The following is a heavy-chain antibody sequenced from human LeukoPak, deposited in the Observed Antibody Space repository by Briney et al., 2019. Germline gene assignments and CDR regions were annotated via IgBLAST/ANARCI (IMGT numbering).Heavy chain of an antibody. CDR3: ARVSSIQQLSFDY. Sequence: SETLSLTCTVSGGSISSSSYYWGWIRQPPGKGLEWIGSIYYSGSTYYNPSLKSRVTISVDTSKNQFSLKLSSVTAADTAVYYCARVSSIQQLSFDYWGQGTLVTVSS. CDR2: IYYSGST. J-gene: IGHJ4*02. V-gene: IGHV4-39*07. CDR1: GGSISSSSYY. D-gene: IGHD6-13*01.